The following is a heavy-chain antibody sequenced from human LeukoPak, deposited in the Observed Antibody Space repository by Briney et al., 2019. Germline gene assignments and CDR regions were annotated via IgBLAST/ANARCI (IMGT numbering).Heavy chain of an antibody. CDR3: ARAPRVAAAGTFDY. Sequence: ASVKVSCKASGYSFTRNGISWVRQAPGQGLEWMGWIGTDNGYTNYAQRLQGRVTMTTDTSTSTAYMELRSLTSDDTAVYYCARAPRVAAAGTFDYWGQGTLVTVSS. D-gene: IGHD6-13*01. CDR2: IGTDNGYT. J-gene: IGHJ4*02. V-gene: IGHV1-18*01. CDR1: GYSFTRNG.